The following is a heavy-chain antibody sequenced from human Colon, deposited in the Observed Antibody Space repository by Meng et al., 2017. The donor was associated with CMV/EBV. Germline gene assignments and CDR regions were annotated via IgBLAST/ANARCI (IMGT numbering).Heavy chain of an antibody. V-gene: IGHV1-2*02. CDR1: GYTFTGSY. CDR2: INPNSGGT. CDR3: ATWISGSGGNY. J-gene: IGHJ4*02. Sequence: SCQASGYTFTGSYMHWVRQAPGQGLEWMGWINPNSGGTNYAQKFQGRVTMTRDTSISTAYMELSRLRSDDTAVYYCATWISGSGGNYWGQGTLVTVSS. D-gene: IGHD5-12*01.